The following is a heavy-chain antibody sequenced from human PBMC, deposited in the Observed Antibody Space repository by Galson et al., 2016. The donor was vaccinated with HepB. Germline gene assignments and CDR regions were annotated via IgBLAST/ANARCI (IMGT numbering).Heavy chain of an antibody. J-gene: IGHJ5*02. CDR1: GSTVSRNH. Sequence: SLRLSCAASGSTVSRNHMSWVRQAPGKGLEWVSTLFSDGDTSYTDSVTGRYTISRDNPKNTLYLQMNSLRVDDTAVYYFARDYSSGWFDGRWFDPWGQGTLVTVSS. V-gene: IGHV3-53*01. CDR2: LFSDGDT. D-gene: IGHD6-19*01. CDR3: ARDYSSGWFDGRWFDP.